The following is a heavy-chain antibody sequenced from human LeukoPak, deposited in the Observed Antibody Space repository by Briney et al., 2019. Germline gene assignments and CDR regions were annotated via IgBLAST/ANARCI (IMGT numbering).Heavy chain of an antibody. Sequence: SSETLSLTCAVYGGSFSGYYWSWIRQPPGKGLEWIGEINHSGSTNYNPSLKSRVTISVDTSKNQFSLKLSSVTAADTAVYYCVGGRITIFWAAKPGNWFDPWGQGTLVTVSS. CDR1: GGSFSGYY. CDR3: VGGRITIFWAAKPGNWFDP. D-gene: IGHD3-9*01. CDR2: INHSGST. J-gene: IGHJ5*02. V-gene: IGHV4-34*01.